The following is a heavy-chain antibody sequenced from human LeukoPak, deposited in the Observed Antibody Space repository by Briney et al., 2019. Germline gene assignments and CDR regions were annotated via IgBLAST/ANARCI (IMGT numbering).Heavy chain of an antibody. CDR3: AKRGYSSDWYIDY. D-gene: IGHD6-19*01. CDR2: ISSSSSYI. V-gene: IGHV3-21*01. Sequence: GGSLRLSCAASGFTFSGYAMSWVRQAPGKGLQWVSSISSSSSYIYYADSVKGRFTISRDNAKNSLYLQMSSLRADDTAVYYCAKRGYSSDWYIDYWGQGTLVTVSS. CDR1: GFTFSGYA. J-gene: IGHJ4*02.